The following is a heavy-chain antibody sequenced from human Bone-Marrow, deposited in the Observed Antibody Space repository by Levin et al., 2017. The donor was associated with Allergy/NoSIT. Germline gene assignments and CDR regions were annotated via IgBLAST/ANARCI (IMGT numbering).Heavy chain of an antibody. CDR2: ISFDGTTK. CDR3: TGGTLGRHCSGGGCYLPY. J-gene: IGHJ4*02. CDR1: GFTFDAHA. V-gene: IGHV3-33*05. Sequence: HPGGSLRLSCAVSGFTFDAHAMSWVRQAPGKGPEWVALISFDGTTKTYVDSVQGRFTISRDISKKTLYLHMDNLRADDTAVYFCTGGTLGRHCSGGGCYLPYWGQGTLVTVSS. D-gene: IGHD2-15*01.